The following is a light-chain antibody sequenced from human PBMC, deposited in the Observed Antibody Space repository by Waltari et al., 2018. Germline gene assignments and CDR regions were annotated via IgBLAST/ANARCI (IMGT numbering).Light chain of an antibody. V-gene: IGKV4-1*01. CDR2: WAS. Sequence: DIVMTQSPDSLAVSLGEWATINRMPSQSVLYSSNNKNYLAWYQQKPGQPPRLLIYWASTRESGVPDRFSGSGSETDFTLTISSLQAEDVAVYYCQQYYSTPPLTFGGGTKVEIK. CDR1: QSVLYSSNNKNY. CDR3: QQYYSTPPLT. J-gene: IGKJ4*01.